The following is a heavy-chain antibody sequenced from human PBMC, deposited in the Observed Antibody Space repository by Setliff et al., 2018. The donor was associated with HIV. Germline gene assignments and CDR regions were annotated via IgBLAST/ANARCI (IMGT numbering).Heavy chain of an antibody. Sequence: SETLSLTCTVSGGSISSYYWSWIRQPPGKGLEWIGYIYTSGSTNYNPSLKSRVTISVDTSKNQFSLKLSSVTAADTAVYYCARGGKRAFDIWGQGAMVTVSS. V-gene: IGHV4-4*08. J-gene: IGHJ3*02. CDR1: GGSISSYY. CDR2: IYTSGST. CDR3: ARGGKRAFDI.